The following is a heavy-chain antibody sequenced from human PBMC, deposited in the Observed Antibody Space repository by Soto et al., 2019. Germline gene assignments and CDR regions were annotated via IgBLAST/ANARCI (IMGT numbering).Heavy chain of an antibody. CDR1: GGSISNYY. V-gene: IGHV4-59*01. CDR2: TFYSGSI. J-gene: IGHJ4*02. CDR3: ARVRGSSGWLDY. Sequence: SETLSLTCTVSGGSISNYYWIWIRQPPGKGLEWIGYTFYSGSINYNPSLKSRVTISVDTSKGQFSLKLSSVTAADTAVYYCARVRGSSGWLDYWGQGTLVTVSS. D-gene: IGHD6-19*01.